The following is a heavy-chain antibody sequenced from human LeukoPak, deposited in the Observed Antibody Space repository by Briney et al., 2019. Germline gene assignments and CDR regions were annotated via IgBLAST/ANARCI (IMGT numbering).Heavy chain of an antibody. D-gene: IGHD5-18*01. CDR2: IYYSGST. J-gene: IGHJ3*02. CDR1: GGSFSGYY. CDR3: ARATAMVPFDI. V-gene: IGHV4-59*01. Sequence: SETLSLTCAVYGGSFSGYYWSWIRQPPGKGLEWIGYIYYSGSTNYNPSLKSRVTISVDTSKNQFSLKLSSVTAADTAVYYCARATAMVPFDIWGQGTMVTVSS.